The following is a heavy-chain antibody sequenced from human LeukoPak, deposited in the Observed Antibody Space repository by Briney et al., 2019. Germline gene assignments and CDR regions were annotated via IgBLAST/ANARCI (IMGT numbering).Heavy chain of an antibody. CDR3: ARDSGWSRYFDI. Sequence: ASVKVSCKASGYTFTGYYMHWVRQAPGQGLGWMGWINPNSGGTNYAQKFQGRVTMTRDTSISTAYMELSRLRSDDTAVYYCARDSGWSRYFDIWGQGTMVTVSS. V-gene: IGHV1-2*02. CDR1: GYTFTGYY. J-gene: IGHJ3*02. D-gene: IGHD6-19*01. CDR2: INPNSGGT.